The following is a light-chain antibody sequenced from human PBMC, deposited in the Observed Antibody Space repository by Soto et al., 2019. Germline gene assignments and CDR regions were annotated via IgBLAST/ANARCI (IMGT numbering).Light chain of an antibody. Sequence: DIQMTQSPSSLSASVGDRVTITCRASQGIRNYLAWFQQKPGQAPKSLIYATYTLQRGAPSRFSGSVSGTDFALTISRLQPGDYANYYCQQYNSYTGTFGKGTKVEVK. CDR3: QQYNSYTGT. V-gene: IGKV1-16*01. CDR2: ATY. J-gene: IGKJ1*01. CDR1: QGIRNY.